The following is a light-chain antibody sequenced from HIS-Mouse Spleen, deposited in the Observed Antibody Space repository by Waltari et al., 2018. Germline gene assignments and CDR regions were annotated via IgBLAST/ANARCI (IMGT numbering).Light chain of an antibody. CDR3: MIWHSSAVV. J-gene: IGLJ2*01. V-gene: IGLV5-45*03. CDR1: SGINVGTYR. Sequence: QAVLTQPSSLSASPGASASLTCTLRSGINVGTYRIYWYQQKPGSPPQYLLMYKSDSDKQQGSGVPSRCSGSKDASANAGILLISGLQSEDEADYYCMIWHSSAVVFGGGTKLTVL. CDR2: YKSDSDK.